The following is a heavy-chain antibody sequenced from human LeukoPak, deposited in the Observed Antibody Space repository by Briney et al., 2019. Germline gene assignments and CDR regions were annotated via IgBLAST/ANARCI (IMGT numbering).Heavy chain of an antibody. CDR3: ARRSDYGRFDF. CDR2: IYPGDSDT. CDR1: GYSFTTYW. V-gene: IGHV5-51*01. Sequence: GESLKISCNASGYSFTTYWIGWVRQMPGKGLEWMGIIYPGDSDTRYSPSFQGQVTISADKSISTAYLQWSSLKASDTAMYYCARRSDYGRFDFWGQGTLVTVSS. D-gene: IGHD4-17*01. J-gene: IGHJ4*02.